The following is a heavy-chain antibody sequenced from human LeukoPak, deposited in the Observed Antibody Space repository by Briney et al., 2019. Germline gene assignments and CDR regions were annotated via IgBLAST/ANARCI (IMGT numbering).Heavy chain of an antibody. Sequence: SETLSLTCTVSGGSISSGGFSWSWLRQRPEKGLEWIGYIYYSGSTYYNPSLKSRVTTSVDTSKNQFSLTLSSVTAADTAVYYCARVRAGTSVHSYYYYMDVWGRGTTVAVSS. CDR3: ARVRAGTSVHSYYYYMDV. J-gene: IGHJ6*03. D-gene: IGHD1-14*01. CDR2: IYYSGST. CDR1: GGSISSGGFS. V-gene: IGHV4-31*03.